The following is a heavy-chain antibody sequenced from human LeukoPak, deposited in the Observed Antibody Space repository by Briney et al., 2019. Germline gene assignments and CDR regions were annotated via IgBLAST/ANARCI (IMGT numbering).Heavy chain of an antibody. V-gene: IGHV4-59*12. J-gene: IGHJ4*02. CDR1: GVSISTYY. CDR3: ARWYYDSSGYRYFDY. CDR2: IDYSGNT. D-gene: IGHD3-22*01. Sequence: SETLSLTCTVSGVSISTYYWTWIRQPPGKGLEWIGNIDYSGNTKYNPSLNSRVTIPVDTSKNHFSLKLSSVTAADTAVYYCARWYYDSSGYRYFDYWGQGTLVTVSS.